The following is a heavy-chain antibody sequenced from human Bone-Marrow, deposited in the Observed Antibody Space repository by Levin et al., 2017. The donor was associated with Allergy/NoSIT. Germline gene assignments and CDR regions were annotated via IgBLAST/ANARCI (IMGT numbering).Heavy chain of an antibody. CDR1: GYTFTSYG. CDR3: ARDRGPFLDYGDYEVNWFDP. J-gene: IGHJ5*02. Sequence: VASVKVSCKASGYTFTSYGISWVRQAPGQGLEWMGWISAYNGNTNYAQKLQGRVTMTTDTSTSTAYMELRSLRSDDTAVYYCARDRGPFLDYGDYEVNWFDPWGQGTLVTVSS. V-gene: IGHV1-18*01. CDR2: ISAYNGNT. D-gene: IGHD4-17*01.